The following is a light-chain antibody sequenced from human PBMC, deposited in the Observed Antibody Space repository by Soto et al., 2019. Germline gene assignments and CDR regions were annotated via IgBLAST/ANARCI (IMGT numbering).Light chain of an antibody. Sequence: EMVLTQSPGTLSLSPGERATLSCRASQSIASSYLAWFQQKPGQAPRLLIYGASSRATGIPDRFSGSGSRTDFTLPITRLEPEDFAVYYCQQYGSSPRFTFGPGTKVDIK. V-gene: IGKV3-20*01. CDR2: GAS. CDR1: QSIASSY. CDR3: QQYGSSPRFT. J-gene: IGKJ3*01.